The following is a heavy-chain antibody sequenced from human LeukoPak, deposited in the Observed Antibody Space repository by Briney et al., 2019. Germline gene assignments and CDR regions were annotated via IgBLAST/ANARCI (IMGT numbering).Heavy chain of an antibody. Sequence: GGSLRLSCAASGFTFSSYRMNWVRQAPGKGLEWVSSISGSSSDTKYADSVKGRFTISRDNAKNSLFLQMDSLRAEDTALYYCARDGAGLDYWGQGTLVTVSS. CDR2: ISGSSSDT. J-gene: IGHJ4*02. D-gene: IGHD3-16*01. V-gene: IGHV3-21*01. CDR3: ARDGAGLDY. CDR1: GFTFSSYR.